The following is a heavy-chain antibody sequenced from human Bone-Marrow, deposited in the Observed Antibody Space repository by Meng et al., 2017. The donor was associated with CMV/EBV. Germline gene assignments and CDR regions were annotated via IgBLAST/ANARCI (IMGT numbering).Heavy chain of an antibody. CDR2: IYSGGST. J-gene: IGHJ4*02. Sequence: SCGASGFIVSSNYLSWARPAPGKGLEWVSLIYSGGSTYYADTVKGRFTISRDNSKNTLYLQINSLRAEDTAVYYCARHILVACYFDYWGQGILVTVSS. CDR1: GFIVSSNY. CDR3: ARHILVACYFDY. D-gene: IGHD5-12*01. V-gene: IGHV3-53*01.